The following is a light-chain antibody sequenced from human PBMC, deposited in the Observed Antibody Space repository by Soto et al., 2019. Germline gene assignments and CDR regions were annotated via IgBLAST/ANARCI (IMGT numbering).Light chain of an antibody. V-gene: IGKV1-39*01. J-gene: IGKJ2*01. CDR2: AAS. CDR1: QTISTY. Sequence: DIPMTQSPSSLSASVGDRVTITCRASQTISTYLNWYQQNPGQAPKLLIYAASNLQNGVPSRFSGSGSGTDFTLTISCLQPEDFATYNCQKRSSIPYTFGQGTKLVIK. CDR3: QKRSSIPYT.